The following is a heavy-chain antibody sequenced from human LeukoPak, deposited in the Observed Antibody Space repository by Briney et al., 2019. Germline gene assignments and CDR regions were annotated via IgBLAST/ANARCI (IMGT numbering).Heavy chain of an antibody. CDR2: VYYSGTT. J-gene: IGHJ4*02. V-gene: IGHV4-59*01. CDR1: GGSISSYY. D-gene: IGHD5-18*01. CDR3: VRRYNSGPYYFDY. Sequence: PSETLSLTCTVSGGSISSYYWSWIRQPPGKGLEWIGFVYYSGTTSYNPSLKSRVTISVDTSKNHFSLKLTSVTAADTAVYYCVRRYNSGPYYFDYWGQGTLVTVSS.